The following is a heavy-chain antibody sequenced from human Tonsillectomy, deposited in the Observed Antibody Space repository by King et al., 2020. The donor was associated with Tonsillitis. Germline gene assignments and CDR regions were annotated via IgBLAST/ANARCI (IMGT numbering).Heavy chain of an antibody. J-gene: IGHJ4*02. V-gene: IGHV3-30-3*02. Sequence: VQLVESGGGVVHPGMSLRLSCVGSGFTFRNYRIDWVRQAPGKGLEWVAVISHDGRVTSYADSVKGRLTISRDNSKNTVYLQMSSLRPEDTAVYYCAKITGTPLDYWGQGTLVTVAS. CDR1: GFTFRNYR. CDR3: AKITGTPLDY. D-gene: IGHD1-20*01. CDR2: ISHDGRVT.